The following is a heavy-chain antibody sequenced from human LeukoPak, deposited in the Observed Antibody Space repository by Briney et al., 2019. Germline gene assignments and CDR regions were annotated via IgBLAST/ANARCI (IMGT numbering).Heavy chain of an antibody. V-gene: IGHV4-39*01. CDR2: IYDSGNE. D-gene: IGHD2/OR15-2a*01. J-gene: IGHJ6*03. CDR1: GGSISTSAFY. CDR3: ARQISDYYYYYMDV. Sequence: PSETLSLTCTDSGGSISTSAFYWGWIRQPPGKGLEWIGSIYDSGNEFYNPSLKSRVTISADTSKNQFSLKLNSVTAADTAMYYCARQISDYYYYYMDVWGEGITVTVSS.